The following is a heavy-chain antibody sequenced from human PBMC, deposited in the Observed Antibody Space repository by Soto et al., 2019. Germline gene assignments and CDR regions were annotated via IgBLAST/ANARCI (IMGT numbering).Heavy chain of an antibody. CDR3: ARGLISNYYLYDAFDI. J-gene: IGHJ3*02. CDR1: GGSISSYY. D-gene: IGHD3-22*01. Sequence: SDTLSLTCTVSGGSISSYYWSWIRQPPGKGLEWIGYIYYSGSTNYNPSLKSRVTISVDTSKNQFSLKLSSVTAADTAVYYCARGLISNYYLYDAFDIWGQGTMVT. V-gene: IGHV4-59*07. CDR2: IYYSGST.